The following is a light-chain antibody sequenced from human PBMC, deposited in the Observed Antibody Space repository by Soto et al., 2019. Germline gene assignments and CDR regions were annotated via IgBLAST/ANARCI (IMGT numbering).Light chain of an antibody. J-gene: IGKJ1*01. CDR2: KAS. CDR1: QSISSS. V-gene: IGKV1-5*03. CDR3: QHYNSYSEA. Sequence: DIQMTQSPSTLSASVGDRFAITCRASQSISSSLAWYQQKPGKAPKLLIYKASTLKSGVPSRFSGSGSGTEFTLTISSLQPDDFATYYCQHYNSYSEAFGQGTKVDIK.